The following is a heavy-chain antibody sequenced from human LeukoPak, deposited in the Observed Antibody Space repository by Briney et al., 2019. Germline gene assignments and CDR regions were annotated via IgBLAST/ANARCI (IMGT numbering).Heavy chain of an antibody. CDR1: GFNFDGYG. D-gene: IGHD3-10*01. J-gene: IGHJ4*02. CDR2: ISWNGETT. Sequence: GGSLRLSCAASGFNFDGYGMSWVRQVPGKGLEWVAGISWNGETTGYVDSVKGRFTISRDNAKNSLYLQMNSLRAEDTALYYCAKDTLWFGELLEGGFDYWGQGTLVTVSS. V-gene: IGHV3-20*04. CDR3: AKDTLWFGELLEGGFDY.